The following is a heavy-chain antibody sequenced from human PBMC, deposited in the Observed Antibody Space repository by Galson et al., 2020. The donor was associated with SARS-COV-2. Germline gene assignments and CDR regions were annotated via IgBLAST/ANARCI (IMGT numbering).Heavy chain of an antibody. CDR1: GYSFTSYW. D-gene: IGHD1-1*01. Sequence: KISCTGSGYSFTSYWISWVRQMPGKGLEWMGRIAPSDSYTNYSPSFQGHVTISADKSISTAYLQWSSLKASDTAMYYCARARPPAGTFDPWGREPWSPSPQ. CDR2: IAPSDSYT. V-gene: IGHV5-10-1*01. J-gene: IGHJ5*02. CDR3: ARARPPAGTFDP.